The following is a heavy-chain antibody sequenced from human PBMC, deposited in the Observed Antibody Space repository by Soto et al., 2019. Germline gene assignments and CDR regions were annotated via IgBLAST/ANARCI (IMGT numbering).Heavy chain of an antibody. D-gene: IGHD4-17*01. CDR2: SSGRGGRT. CDR1: GFTFSSYS. J-gene: IGHJ4*02. CDR3: VESADYGDYGFDY. V-gene: IGHV3-23*04. Sequence: EVQLVESGGGLVKPGGSLRLSCAASGFTFSSYSMNWVRQAPGKGLECVSDSSGRGGRTYYADSVKGRFTISRDNSKNTLYLQMNSLRADDTAVYYCVESADYGDYGFDYWGQGTLVTVSS.